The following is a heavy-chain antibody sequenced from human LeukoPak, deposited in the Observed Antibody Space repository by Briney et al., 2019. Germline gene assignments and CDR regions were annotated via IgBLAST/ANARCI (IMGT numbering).Heavy chain of an antibody. D-gene: IGHD3-9*01. Sequence: PGGSLRLSCAASGFHFSSYAMSWVRQAPGKGLEWVSSLSTAGVYTYYADSVKGRFTISRDNSKNTLYLQMNSLRAEDTAVYYCAKDFLETDILTGYHHWGQGTLVTVSS. V-gene: IGHV3-23*01. J-gene: IGHJ5*02. CDR2: LSTAGVYT. CDR3: AKDFLETDILTGYHH. CDR1: GFHFSSYA.